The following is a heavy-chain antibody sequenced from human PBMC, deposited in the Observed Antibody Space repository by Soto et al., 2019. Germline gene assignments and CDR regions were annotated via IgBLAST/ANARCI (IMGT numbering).Heavy chain of an antibody. CDR3: ARAEVVTAIPLR. D-gene: IGHD2-21*02. CDR2: IYYSGST. Sequence: SETLSLTCTVSGGSVSSGSYYWSWIRQPPGKGLEWIGYIYYSGSTNYNPSLKSRVTISVDTSKNQFSLKPSSVTAADTAVHECARAEVVTAIPLRWGQGTMVTVSS. J-gene: IGHJ1*01. CDR1: GGSVSSGSYY. V-gene: IGHV4-61*01.